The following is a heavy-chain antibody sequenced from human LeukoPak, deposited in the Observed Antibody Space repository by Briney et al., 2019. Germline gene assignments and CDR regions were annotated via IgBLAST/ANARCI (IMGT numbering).Heavy chain of an antibody. CDR1: RFTFSNYG. J-gene: IGHJ4*02. Sequence: PGRSLRLSCTASRFTFSNYGMHWVRQAPGKGLEWVARIKRQTEGWTKDYAAPVKGRFTISRDDSKSTVYLQMNSLEIEDTAVYYCSRNADHDWWGQGTLVTVSS. CDR3: SRNADHDW. V-gene: IGHV3-15*01. CDR2: IKRQTEGWTK. D-gene: IGHD1-14*01.